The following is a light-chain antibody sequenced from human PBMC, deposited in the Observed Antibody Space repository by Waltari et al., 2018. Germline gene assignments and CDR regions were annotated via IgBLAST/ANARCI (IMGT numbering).Light chain of an antibody. CDR3: QQYSSYPLT. CDR1: QSLDKW. J-gene: IGKJ3*01. CDR2: RAS. Sequence: DIQMTQSPSTLSASVGDRVTITCRASQSLDKWLSWYQQKPGKAPKVLIYRASNREGGVPSRFSGSGSGTEFTLTISSLQPDDFGTFYCQQYSSYPLTFGPGTKVDFK. V-gene: IGKV1-5*03.